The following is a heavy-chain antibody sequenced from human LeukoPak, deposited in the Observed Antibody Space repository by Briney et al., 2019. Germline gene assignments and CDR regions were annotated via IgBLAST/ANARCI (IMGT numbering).Heavy chain of an antibody. CDR3: ARSDILTGPYDY. J-gene: IGHJ4*02. D-gene: IGHD3-9*01. CDR1: GGTFSSYA. CDR2: IIPIFGTA. Sequence: SVKVSCKASGGTFSSYAISWVRQAPGQGLEWMGGIIPIFGTANYAQKFQGRVTITADESTSTAYMELSSLRSEGTAVYYCARSDILTGPYDYWGQGTLVTVSS. V-gene: IGHV1-69*13.